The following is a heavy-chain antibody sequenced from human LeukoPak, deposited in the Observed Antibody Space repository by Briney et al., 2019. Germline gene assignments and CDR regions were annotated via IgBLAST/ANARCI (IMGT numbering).Heavy chain of an antibody. CDR1: GFTFSSYA. V-gene: IGHV3-23*01. D-gene: IGHD6-13*01. J-gene: IGHJ4*02. CDR3: AKNVAASPFRYFDS. CDR2: ISGSGGST. Sequence: GGSLRLSCAASGFTFSSYAMSWVRQAPGKGLEWVSAISGSGGSTYYADSVKGRFTISRDNSNNTLYLQMNSLRAEDTAIYYCAKNVAASPFRYFDSWGQGTLVTVSS.